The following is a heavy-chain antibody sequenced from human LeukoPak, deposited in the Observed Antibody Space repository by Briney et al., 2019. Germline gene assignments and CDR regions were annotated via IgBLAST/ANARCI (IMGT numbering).Heavy chain of an antibody. Sequence: PGRSLRLSCAASGFFFSSSGLHWVRQPPGKGLEWVAIISYDGSNRYYADSVKGRFAISRDNSKNTLYLQMNSLRAEDTAVYYCAKEADYDILSDYYLSGMDVWGQGTTVTVSS. V-gene: IGHV3-30*18. D-gene: IGHD3-9*01. J-gene: IGHJ6*02. CDR2: ISYDGSNR. CDR1: GFFFSSSG. CDR3: AKEADYDILSDYYLSGMDV.